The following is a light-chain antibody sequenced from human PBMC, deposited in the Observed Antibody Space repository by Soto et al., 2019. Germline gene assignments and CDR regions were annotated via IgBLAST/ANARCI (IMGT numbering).Light chain of an antibody. CDR1: QSVRNNF. J-gene: IGKJ4*01. CDR3: QQFGSYPLT. Sequence: EVVLTQSPGTLSLSPGERASLSCRASQSVRNNFLAWYQQKPGQAPRILIFAASNRATGIPDRFSGGGSETDFTLTINRLEPEDFAVYYCQQFGSYPLTFGGGTKVDIK. V-gene: IGKV3-20*01. CDR2: AAS.